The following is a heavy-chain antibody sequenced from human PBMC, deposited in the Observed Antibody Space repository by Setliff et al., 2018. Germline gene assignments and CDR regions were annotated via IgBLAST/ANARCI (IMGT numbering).Heavy chain of an antibody. CDR2: IHYSGNT. CDR1: GFSINSGTHF. CDR3: ARTGTYRYFDY. D-gene: IGHD1-1*01. Sequence: PSETLSLTCTVSGFSINSGTHFWGWIRQPPEKGLGWIGRIHYSGNTYYNASLKSRVIISVDTAQNQFSLSLSSVTAADTAVYYCARTGTYRYFDYWGRGTLVTVSS. V-gene: IGHV4-39*01. J-gene: IGHJ4*02.